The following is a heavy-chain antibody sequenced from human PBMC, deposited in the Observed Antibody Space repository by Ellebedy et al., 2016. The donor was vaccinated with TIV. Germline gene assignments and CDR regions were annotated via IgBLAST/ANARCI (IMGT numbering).Heavy chain of an antibody. CDR3: ARRPRITMIVVVTRPDYYYYGMDV. D-gene: IGHD3-22*01. V-gene: IGHV4-34*01. CDR1: GGSFSGYY. J-gene: IGHJ6*02. Sequence: SETLSLXCAVYGGSFSGYYWSWIRQPPGKRLEWIGEINHSGSTNYNPSLKSRVTISVDTSKNQFSLKLSSVTAADTAVYYCARRPRITMIVVVTRPDYYYYGMDVWGQGTTVTVSS. CDR2: INHSGST.